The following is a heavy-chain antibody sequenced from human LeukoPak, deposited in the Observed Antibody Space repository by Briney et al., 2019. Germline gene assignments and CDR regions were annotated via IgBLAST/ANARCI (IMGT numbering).Heavy chain of an antibody. CDR1: GASLSETS. CDR2: FDPEDGES. Sequence: ASVKVSCKVSGASLSETSIHWVRQAPGQWLEWMGGFDPEDGESIFAQRFQGRFSMTEDTSTDTAYMELRSLRPEDTAVYYCARVGDIVVVPAARSGARNWFDPWGQGTLVTVSS. V-gene: IGHV1-24*01. CDR3: ARVGDIVVVPAARSGARNWFDP. D-gene: IGHD2-2*01. J-gene: IGHJ5*02.